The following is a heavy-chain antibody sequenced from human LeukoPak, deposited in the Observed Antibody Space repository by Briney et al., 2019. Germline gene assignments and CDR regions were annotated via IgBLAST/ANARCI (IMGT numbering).Heavy chain of an antibody. J-gene: IGHJ4*02. Sequence: GGSLRLSCAASVFTFSNAWMGWVRQAPGKGLEWVGRIKSKTDGGTTDYAAPVEGRFTISRDDSKNTLYLQMNSLKTEDTAVYYCTTSIMITFGGVIVRRLFDYWGQGTLVTVSS. CDR2: IKSKTDGGTT. CDR1: VFTFSNAW. D-gene: IGHD3-16*02. CDR3: TTSIMITFGGVIVRRLFDY. V-gene: IGHV3-15*01.